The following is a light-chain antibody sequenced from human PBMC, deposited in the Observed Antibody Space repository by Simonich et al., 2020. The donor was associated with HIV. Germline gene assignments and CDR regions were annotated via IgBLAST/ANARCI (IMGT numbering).Light chain of an antibody. V-gene: IGKV3-15*01. CDR3: QQYNKWPPWT. Sequence: EIVMTQSPATLSVSPGERATLSCRASQSVSSNLACYQQKPGQAPRLLIYGASTRATGISARFSGSGSGTEFTLTISSLQSEDFAVYYCQQYNKWPPWTFGQGTKVEI. CDR1: QSVSSN. CDR2: GAS. J-gene: IGKJ1*01.